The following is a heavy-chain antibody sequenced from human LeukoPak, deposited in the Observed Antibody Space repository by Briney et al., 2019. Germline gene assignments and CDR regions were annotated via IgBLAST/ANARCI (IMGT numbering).Heavy chain of an antibody. CDR2: INSDGSRT. CDR1: GFTFSSYS. Sequence: GGALRLSCAVSGFTFSSYSMHWVRQAPGKGLGWVSRINSDGSRTTYADSVKGPFTISRDNVNNTLYLQMNSLRAEDTAVYYCARDYYSSSQYWGQGTLVTVSS. J-gene: IGHJ4*02. D-gene: IGHD6-6*01. V-gene: IGHV3-74*01. CDR3: ARDYYSSSQY.